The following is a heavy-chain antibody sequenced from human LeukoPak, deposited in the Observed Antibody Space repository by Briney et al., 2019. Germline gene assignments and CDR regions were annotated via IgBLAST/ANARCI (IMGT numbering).Heavy chain of an antibody. Sequence: PSETLSLTCTVSGGSISSSSYYWGWIRQPPGKGLEWIGSIYYSGSTYYNPSLKSRVTISVDTSKNQFSLKLSSMTAADTAVYYCARHGNIAVAGRLFSWFDPWGQGTLVTVSS. V-gene: IGHV4-39*01. CDR3: ARHGNIAVAGRLFSWFDP. J-gene: IGHJ5*02. CDR1: GGSISSSSYY. CDR2: IYYSGST. D-gene: IGHD6-19*01.